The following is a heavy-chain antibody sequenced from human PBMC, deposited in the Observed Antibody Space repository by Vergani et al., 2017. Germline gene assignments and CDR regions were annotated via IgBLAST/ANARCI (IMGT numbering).Heavy chain of an antibody. CDR3: TLDRAMRAPYYYYYYVDV. CDR2: IRSKANSYAT. Sequence: EVQLVESGGGLVQPGGSLKLSCAASGFTFSGSAMHWVRQASGKGLEWVGRIRSKANSYATAYGASVEGRFTISRDDSKNTAYMQMNSLKTEDTAVYDCTLDRAMRAPYYYYYYVDVWGRGTTVTVSS. J-gene: IGHJ6*03. CDR1: GFTFSGSA. D-gene: IGHD3-10*01. V-gene: IGHV3-73*02.